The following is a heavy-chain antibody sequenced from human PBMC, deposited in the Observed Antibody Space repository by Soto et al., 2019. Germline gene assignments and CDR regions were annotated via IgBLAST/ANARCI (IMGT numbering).Heavy chain of an antibody. CDR3: ANSHAGAHITAAVH. D-gene: IGHD6-13*01. V-gene: IGHV4-30-2*01. Sequence: QLQLQESGSGLVKPSQTLSLTCAVSGGSISSGGYSWSWIRQPPGKGLEWIGYIYHSGSTYYNPSLKSRVTISVDRSKNHFSRKLSSVTAADTPVYYCANSHAGAHITAAVHWGQGTLVTVSS. CDR2: IYHSGST. J-gene: IGHJ4*02. CDR1: GGSISSGGYS.